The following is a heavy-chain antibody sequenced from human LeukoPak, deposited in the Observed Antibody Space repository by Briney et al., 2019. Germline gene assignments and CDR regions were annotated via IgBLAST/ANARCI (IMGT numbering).Heavy chain of an antibody. CDR2: ISGSVEST. CDR3: AKGHGSWGLDAFDI. J-gene: IGHJ3*02. Sequence: PGGSLRLSCAASGFTFSSYAMSWVRQAPGKGLEWVSGISGSVESTYYADSVKGRFTIARDNPKSTLYLQMNSLRAEDTAVYYCAKGHGSWGLDAFDIWGQGTMVTVSS. D-gene: IGHD6-13*01. CDR1: GFTFSSYA. V-gene: IGHV3-23*01.